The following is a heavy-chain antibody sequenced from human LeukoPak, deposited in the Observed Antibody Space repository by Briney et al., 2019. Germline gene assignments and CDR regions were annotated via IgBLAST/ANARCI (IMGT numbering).Heavy chain of an antibody. Sequence: SETLSLTCTVSGASISSYYWSWIRQPAGKGLEWIGRFYTSGSTNYNPSLKSRVTMSLDTSKSQFSLKLSSVTAADTAVYYCARQWELLTSIWFDPWGQGTLVTVSS. CDR1: GASISSYY. V-gene: IGHV4-4*07. D-gene: IGHD1-26*01. CDR2: FYTSGST. J-gene: IGHJ5*02. CDR3: ARQWELLTSIWFDP.